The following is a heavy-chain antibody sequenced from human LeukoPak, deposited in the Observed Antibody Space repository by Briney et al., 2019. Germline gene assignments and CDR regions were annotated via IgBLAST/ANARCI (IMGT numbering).Heavy chain of an antibody. V-gene: IGHV1-69*10. CDR2: IIPILGTA. CDR3: ARDTLGYCSSTSCLYYYMDV. J-gene: IGHJ6*03. Sequence: AASVKVSCKASGGTFSSYAISWVRQAPGQGLEWMGGIIPILGTANYAQKFQGRVTITADKSTSTAYMELSSLRSEDTAVYYCARDTLGYCSSTSCLYYYMDVWGKGTTVTVSS. CDR1: GGTFSSYA. D-gene: IGHD2-2*01.